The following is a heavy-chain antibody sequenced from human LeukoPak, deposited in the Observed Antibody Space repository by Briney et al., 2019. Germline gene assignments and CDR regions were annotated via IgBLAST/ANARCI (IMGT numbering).Heavy chain of an antibody. CDR2: ISSSSSYI. J-gene: IGHJ4*02. V-gene: IGHV3-21*01. D-gene: IGHD2-15*01. CDR3: ARVLFPFFDY. Sequence: GGSLRLSCAASGFTFNDYAMHWVRQAPGKGLEWVSSISSSSSYIYYADSVKGRFTISRDNARNSLYLQMNSLRAEDAAVYYCARVLFPFFDYWGQGTLVTVSS. CDR1: GFTFNDYA.